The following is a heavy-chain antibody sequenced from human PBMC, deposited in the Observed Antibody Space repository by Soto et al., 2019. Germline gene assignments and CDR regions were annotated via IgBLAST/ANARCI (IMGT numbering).Heavy chain of an antibody. D-gene: IGHD6-6*01. CDR3: AKWTLAARPGYYYYGMDV. Sequence: GGSLRLSCAASGFTFSSYAMSWVRQAPGKGLEWVSAISGSGGSTYYADSVKGRFTISRDNSKNTLYLQMNSLRAEDTAVYYCAKWTLAARPGYYYYGMDVWGQGTTVTVSS. J-gene: IGHJ6*02. CDR2: ISGSGGST. V-gene: IGHV3-23*01. CDR1: GFTFSSYA.